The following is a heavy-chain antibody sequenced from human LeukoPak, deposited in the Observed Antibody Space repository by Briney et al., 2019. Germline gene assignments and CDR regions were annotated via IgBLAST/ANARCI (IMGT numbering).Heavy chain of an antibody. CDR2: VYYRGNT. V-gene: IGHV4-59*01. Sequence: SETLSLTCTVSGGSISGYYWSWIRQPPGKGLEFVGYVYYRGNTDYTPSLKSRVTISVDTSRKQFSLKLRSVTAADTAVYYCARGYSGCVNYFDYWGQGTLVTVSS. J-gene: IGHJ4*02. CDR3: ARGYSGCVNYFDY. CDR1: GGSISGYY. D-gene: IGHD5-12*01.